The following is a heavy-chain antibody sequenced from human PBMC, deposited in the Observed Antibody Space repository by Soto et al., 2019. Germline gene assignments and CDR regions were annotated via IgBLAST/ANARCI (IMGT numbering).Heavy chain of an antibody. J-gene: IGHJ4*02. CDR2: ISVSDAFI. V-gene: IGHV3-23*01. CDR1: GFNVGAFA. D-gene: IGHD1-20*01. CDR3: TRETVAGITGLDY. Sequence: GGSLRLSCAASGFNVGAFAVNWVRQAPGKWLEWVSGISVSDAFIYYADSVRGRFSISRDASENILYLQMNSLRVDDTALYYCTRETVAGITGLDYWGPGXLVTVYS.